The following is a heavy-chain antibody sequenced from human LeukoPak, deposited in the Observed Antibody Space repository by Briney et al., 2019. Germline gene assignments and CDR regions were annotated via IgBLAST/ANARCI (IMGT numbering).Heavy chain of an antibody. CDR1: GYTFTSYY. J-gene: IGHJ5*02. CDR2: ITPFNGNT. D-gene: IGHD4-17*01. Sequence: GASVKVSCKASGYTFTSYYMHWVRQAPGQALEWMGWITPFNGNTNYAQKFQDRVTITRDRSMSTAYMELSSLRSEDTAMYYCARGGDYVFSLNETRRNWFDPWGQGTLVTVSS. V-gene: IGHV1-45*02. CDR3: ARGGDYVFSLNETRRNWFDP.